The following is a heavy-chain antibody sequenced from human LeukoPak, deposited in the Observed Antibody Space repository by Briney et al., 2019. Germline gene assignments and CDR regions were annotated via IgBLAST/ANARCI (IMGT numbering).Heavy chain of an antibody. CDR1: GFTVSSNY. CDR2: ISSSSSYI. D-gene: IGHD3-10*01. V-gene: IGHV3-21*01. CDR3: ANLPLVRGVILAVVY. Sequence: PGGSLRLSCAASGFTVSSNYMSWVRQAPGKGLEWVSSISSSSSYIYYADSVKGRFTISRDNSKNTLYPQMNSLRAEDTTVYYCANLPLVRGVILAVVYWGQGTLVTVSS. J-gene: IGHJ4*02.